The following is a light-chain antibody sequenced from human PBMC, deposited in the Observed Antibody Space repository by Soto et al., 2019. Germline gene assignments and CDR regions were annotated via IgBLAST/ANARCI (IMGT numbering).Light chain of an antibody. CDR3: QHYSTVWS. J-gene: IGKJ1*01. CDR1: QTIDSW. V-gene: IGKV1-5*01. CDR2: DAS. Sequence: DIQMTQSPSTLSASVGDRVTITCRASQTIDSWLAWYQQRPGKPPKLLIYDASTLESGVPSRFSGSGSGTEFTLTISSLQPEDFATYCCQHYSTVWSFGQGTKVDIK.